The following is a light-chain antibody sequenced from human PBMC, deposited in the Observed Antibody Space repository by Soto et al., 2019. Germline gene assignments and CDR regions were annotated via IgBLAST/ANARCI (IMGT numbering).Light chain of an antibody. CDR2: RNN. CDR1: SSNIGTNH. CDR3: VAWDDSLSRPV. J-gene: IGLJ3*02. V-gene: IGLV1-47*01. Sequence: QSVLTQPPSASGTPGQRATMSCSGSSSNIGTNHVYWYQQVPGTAPKLLIYRNNPRPSGVSDRFSGSKSGTSASLAISGLRSEDEADYYCVAWDDSLSRPVFGGGTKLTVL.